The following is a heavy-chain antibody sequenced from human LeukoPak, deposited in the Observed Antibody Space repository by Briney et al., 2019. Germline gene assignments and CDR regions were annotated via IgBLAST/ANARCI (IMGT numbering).Heavy chain of an antibody. Sequence: ASVKVSCKASGYTFTCYYMHWVRQAPGQGLEWMGWINPNSSGTNYAQKFQGWVTMTRDTSISTAYMELSRLRWDERAVDSCARGRVGVVPAATPDYCLDYWGQGTVVTVSS. CDR1: GYTFTCYY. V-gene: IGHV1-2*04. J-gene: IGHJ4*02. D-gene: IGHD2-2*01. CDR3: ARGRVGVVPAATPDYCLDY. CDR2: INPNSSGT.